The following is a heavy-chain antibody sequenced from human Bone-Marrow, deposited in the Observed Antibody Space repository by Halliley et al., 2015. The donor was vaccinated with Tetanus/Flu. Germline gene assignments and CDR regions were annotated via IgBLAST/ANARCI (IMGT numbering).Heavy chain of an antibody. Sequence: EWMGTIDPSDSYTIYSPSFQGHVTISADKSISTAYLQWSSLKASDTAIYYCARRRADIAKASDSWGQGTLVTVSS. CDR2: IDPSDSYT. J-gene: IGHJ4*02. D-gene: IGHD5-18*01. CDR3: ARRRADIAKASDS. V-gene: IGHV5-10-1*01.